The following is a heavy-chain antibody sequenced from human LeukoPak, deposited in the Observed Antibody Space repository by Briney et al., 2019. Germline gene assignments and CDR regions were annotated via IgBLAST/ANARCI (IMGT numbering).Heavy chain of an antibody. V-gene: IGHV3-74*01. CDR3: ARDSENYYGSGSSHWFDP. J-gene: IGHJ5*02. D-gene: IGHD3-10*01. CDR2: INSDGSSI. CDR1: GFAFSDYW. Sequence: GGSLRLSCAASGFAFSDYWMQWVRQPPGKGLAWVSRINSDGSSINYADSVKGRFTISRDNAKNTLFLQMNSLRAEDTALYYCARDSENYYGSGSSHWFDPWGQGTLVTVSS.